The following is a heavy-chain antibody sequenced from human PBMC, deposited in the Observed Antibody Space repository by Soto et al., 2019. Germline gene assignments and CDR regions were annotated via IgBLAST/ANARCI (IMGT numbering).Heavy chain of an antibody. D-gene: IGHD3-10*01. CDR1: GGSLSSTHW. CDR3: ARDPYYYGSGDNGGFDP. Sequence: QVQLQESGPGLVKPSGTLSLTCAVSGGSLSSTHWWSWVRQPPRKGLEWIGDIYHTGSTNYNPSLKSRVTISVDKSNHQFSLNLSSVTAADTAVYYCARDPYYYGSGDNGGFDPWGQGTLVIVSS. J-gene: IGHJ5*02. CDR2: IYHTGST. V-gene: IGHV4-4*02.